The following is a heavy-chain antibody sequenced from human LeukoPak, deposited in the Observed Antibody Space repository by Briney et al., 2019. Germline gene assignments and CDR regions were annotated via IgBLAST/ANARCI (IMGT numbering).Heavy chain of an antibody. CDR1: GFTFSSYA. CDR3: ARVAVAGTPEFDY. V-gene: IGHV3-30-3*01. Sequence: GRSLRLSCAASGFTFSSYAMHWVRQAPGKGLEWVAVISYDGSNKYYADSVKGRFTISRDNSKNTLYLQMNSLRAEDTAVYYCARVAVAGTPEFDYWGQGTLVTVSS. CDR2: ISYDGSNK. D-gene: IGHD6-19*01. J-gene: IGHJ4*02.